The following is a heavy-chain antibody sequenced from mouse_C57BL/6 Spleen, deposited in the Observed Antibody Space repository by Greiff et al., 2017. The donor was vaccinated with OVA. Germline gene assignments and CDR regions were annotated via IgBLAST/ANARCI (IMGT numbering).Heavy chain of an antibody. D-gene: IGHD2-12*01. Sequence: QVHVKQPGAELVKPGASVKMSCKASGYTFTSYWITWVKQRPGQGLEWIGDIYPGSGSTNYNEKFKSKATLTVDTSSSTAYMQLSSLTSEDSAVYYCARCHSSMDYWGQGTSVTVSS. CDR2: IYPGSGST. J-gene: IGHJ4*01. CDR1: GYTFTSYW. CDR3: ARCHSSMDY. V-gene: IGHV1-55*01.